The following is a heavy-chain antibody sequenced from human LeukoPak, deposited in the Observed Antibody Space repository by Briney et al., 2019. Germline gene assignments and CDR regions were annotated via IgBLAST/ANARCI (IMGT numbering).Heavy chain of an antibody. Sequence: SETLSLTCTVSGGSISSGDYYWSWIRQPPGKGLEWIGYIYYSGSTYYNPSLKSRVTISVDTSKNQFSLKLSSVTAADTAVYYCASHLGTGTRDYWGQGTLVTVSS. CDR1: GGSISSGDYY. CDR2: IYYSGST. CDR3: ASHLGTGTRDY. D-gene: IGHD1-1*01. V-gene: IGHV4-30-4*01. J-gene: IGHJ4*02.